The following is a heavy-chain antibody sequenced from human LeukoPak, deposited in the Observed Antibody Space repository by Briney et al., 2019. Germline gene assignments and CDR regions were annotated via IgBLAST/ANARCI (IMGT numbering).Heavy chain of an antibody. Sequence: SETLSLTCAVYGGSFSGYYWSWIRQPPGKGLEWIGEINHSGSTNYNPSLKSRVTISVDTSKNQFSLKLSSVTAADTAVYYCARAPDFWSGPYYFDYWGQGTLVTVSS. CDR3: ARAPDFWSGPYYFDY. CDR2: INHSGST. CDR1: GGSFSGYY. D-gene: IGHD3-3*01. J-gene: IGHJ4*02. V-gene: IGHV4-34*01.